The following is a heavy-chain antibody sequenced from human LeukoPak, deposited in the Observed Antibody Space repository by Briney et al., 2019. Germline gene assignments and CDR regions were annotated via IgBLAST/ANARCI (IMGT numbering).Heavy chain of an antibody. CDR2: IGYRGGSI. CDR1: GYTFTSYA. J-gene: IGHJ6*03. V-gene: IGHV3-23*01. CDR3: AKSWGYTRPYYNYMDV. D-gene: IGHD3-16*02. Sequence: ASVKVSCKASGYTFTSYAMHWVRQAPGKGLEWVSIIGYRGGSIYYAYSVQGRFTISRDNSKNTLSLQMNGLRPEDTAVYYCAKSWGYTRPYYNYMDVWGKGTTVTVSS.